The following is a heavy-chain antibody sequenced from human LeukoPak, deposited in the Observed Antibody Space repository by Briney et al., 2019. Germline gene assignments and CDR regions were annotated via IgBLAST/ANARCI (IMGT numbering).Heavy chain of an antibody. CDR1: GGSISSYY. CDR2: IYYSGST. Sequence: SETLSLTCTVSGGSISSYYWSWIRQPPGKGLEWIGYIYYSGSTNYNPSLKSRVTIPVDTSKNQFSLKLSSATAADTAVYYCAIGFGEWELPDYWGQGTLVTVSS. J-gene: IGHJ4*02. V-gene: IGHV4-59*01. D-gene: IGHD1-26*01. CDR3: AIGFGEWELPDY.